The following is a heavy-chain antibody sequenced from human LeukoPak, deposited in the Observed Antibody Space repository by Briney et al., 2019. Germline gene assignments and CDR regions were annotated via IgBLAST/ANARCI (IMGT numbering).Heavy chain of an antibody. CDR3: AKDSPTYYYGSGSINYFDY. CDR2: IRYDGSNK. J-gene: IGHJ4*02. V-gene: IGHV3-30*02. Sequence: GGSLRLSCAASGFTFSSYGMHWVRQAPGKGLEWVAFIRYDGSNKYYADSVKGRFTISRDNSKNTLYLQMNSLRAEDTAVYYCAKDSPTYYYGSGSINYFDYWGQGTLVTVSS. D-gene: IGHD3-10*01. CDR1: GFTFSSYG.